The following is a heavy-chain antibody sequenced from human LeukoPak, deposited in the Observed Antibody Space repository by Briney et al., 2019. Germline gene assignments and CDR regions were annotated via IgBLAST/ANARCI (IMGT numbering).Heavy chain of an antibody. CDR2: IWYDGSNK. CDR3: ARTYSSGWYFDY. J-gene: IGHJ4*02. Sequence: GGSLRLSCAASGFTFSSYGMHWVRQAPGKGLEWVAVIWYDGSNKYYADSVKGRFTISRDNSKNTLYLQMNSLRAEDTAVYYCARTYSSGWYFDYWGQGTLVTVSS. V-gene: IGHV3-33*01. CDR1: GFTFSSYG. D-gene: IGHD6-19*01.